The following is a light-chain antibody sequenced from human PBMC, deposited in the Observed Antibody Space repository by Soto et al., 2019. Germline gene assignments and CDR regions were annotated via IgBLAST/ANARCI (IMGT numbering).Light chain of an antibody. V-gene: IGKV3-15*01. CDR1: QSVSSN. J-gene: IGKJ3*01. CDR2: GAS. CDR3: QQYHNWPPET. Sequence: EIVMTQSPATLSVSPGERATLSCRASQSVSSNLAWYQQKPGQAPRLVIYGASTRATGIPARFSGSGSRTDFTLTISSLQSEDFAVYYCQQYHNWPPETFGPGTKVDIK.